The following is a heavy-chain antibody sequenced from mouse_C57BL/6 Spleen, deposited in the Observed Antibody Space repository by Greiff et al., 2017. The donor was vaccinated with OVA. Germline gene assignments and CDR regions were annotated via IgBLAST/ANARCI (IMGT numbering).Heavy chain of an antibody. D-gene: IGHD2-2*01. CDR1: GYTFTDYY. CDR3: VIYYGYLFDY. CDR2: INPNNGGT. J-gene: IGHJ2*01. V-gene: IGHV1-26*01. Sequence: EVQLQQSGPELVKPGASVKISCKASGYTFTDYYMNWVKQSHGKSLEWIGDINPNNGGTSYNQKFKGKATLTVDKSSSTAYMELRSLTSEDSAVYYCVIYYGYLFDYWGQGTTLTVSS.